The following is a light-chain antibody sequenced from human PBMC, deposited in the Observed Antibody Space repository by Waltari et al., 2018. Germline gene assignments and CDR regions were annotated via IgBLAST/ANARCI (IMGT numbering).Light chain of an antibody. CDR1: QGINNY. CDR2: GSS. Sequence: DLQMTQSPSSLSASVGDRVTITCRANQGINNYLSWFQQKSGKAPKALIYGSSSLQSGVPSKFSGSRCDTDISRTISNLQPEDFATYYSLQYNSYPRTFGQGTKVEIK. CDR3: LQYNSYPRT. V-gene: IGKV1-16*02. J-gene: IGKJ1*01.